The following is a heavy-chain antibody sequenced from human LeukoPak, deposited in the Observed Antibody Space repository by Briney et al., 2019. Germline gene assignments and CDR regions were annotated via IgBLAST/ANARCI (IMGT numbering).Heavy chain of an antibody. Sequence: SETLSLTCTVSGGSINSYYWSWIRQPPGKGLEWIGYIYYSEITNYNPSLRSRVTISVDTSKNQFSLKLSAVTAADTAVYYCARGIDYYDSSSYYASSVPPDYWGQGTLVTVSS. J-gene: IGHJ4*02. D-gene: IGHD3-22*01. V-gene: IGHV4-59*01. CDR3: ARGIDYYDSSSYYASSVPPDY. CDR2: IYYSEIT. CDR1: GGSINSYY.